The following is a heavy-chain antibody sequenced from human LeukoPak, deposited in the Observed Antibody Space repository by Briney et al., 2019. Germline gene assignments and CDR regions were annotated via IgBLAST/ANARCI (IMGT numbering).Heavy chain of an antibody. CDR1: GGSFSGYY. J-gene: IGHJ4*02. V-gene: IGHV4-34*01. Sequence: SETLSLTCAVYGGSFSGYYWSWIRQPPGKGLEWIGEINHSGSTNYNPSLKSRVTISVDTSKNQFSLKLSSVTAADTAVYYCALALFGYYDFGSFHWGQGTLVTVSS. D-gene: IGHD3-22*01. CDR2: INHSGST. CDR3: ALALFGYYDFGSFH.